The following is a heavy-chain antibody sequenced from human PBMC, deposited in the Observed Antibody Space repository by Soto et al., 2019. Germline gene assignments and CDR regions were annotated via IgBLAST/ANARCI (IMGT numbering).Heavy chain of an antibody. CDR1: GFTFISYS. Sequence: GGSLRLSCAASGFTFISYSMNWVRQAPGKGLEWVSSISSSSSYIYYADSVEGRFTISRDNAKNSLYLQMNSLRAEDTAVYYCVGGSLLHWGQGTPVTVSS. CDR3: VGGSLLH. V-gene: IGHV3-21*01. CDR2: ISSSSSYI. J-gene: IGHJ4*02.